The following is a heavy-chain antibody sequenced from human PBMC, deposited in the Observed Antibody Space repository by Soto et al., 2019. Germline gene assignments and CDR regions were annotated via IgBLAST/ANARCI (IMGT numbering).Heavy chain of an antibody. CDR1: GGSFSGYY. V-gene: IGHV4-34*01. D-gene: IGHD2-2*01. J-gene: IGHJ4*02. CDR3: GRVYQYCMRTSCHRLLDY. Sequence: PSETLSLTCAVYGGSFSGYYWSWIRQPPGKGLEWIGEINHSGSTNYNPSLKSRVTISVDTSKNQFSLKLSSVTAADTAVYYCGRVYQYCMRTSCHRLLDYWGQGTLVTVSS. CDR2: INHSGST.